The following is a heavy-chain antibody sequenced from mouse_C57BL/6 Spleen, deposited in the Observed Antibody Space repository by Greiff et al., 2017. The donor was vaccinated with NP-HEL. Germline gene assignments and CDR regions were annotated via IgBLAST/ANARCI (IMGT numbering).Heavy chain of an antibody. Sequence: QVQLQQPGAELVKPGASVKMSCKASGYTFTSYWITWVKQRPGQGLEWIGDIYPGSGSTNYNEKFKSKATLTVDTSSSTAYMQLSSLTSEDSAVYYCARINYSSSSFDYWGQGTTLTVSS. V-gene: IGHV1-55*01. CDR1: GYTFTSYW. D-gene: IGHD1-1*01. J-gene: IGHJ2*01. CDR3: ARINYSSSSFDY. CDR2: IYPGSGST.